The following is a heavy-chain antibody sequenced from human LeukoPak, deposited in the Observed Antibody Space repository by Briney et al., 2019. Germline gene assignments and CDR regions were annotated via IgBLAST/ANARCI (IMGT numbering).Heavy chain of an antibody. Sequence: ASVKVSCKASGYTFTSYAMHWVRQAPGHRLEWMGWINAGNGNTKYSQKFQGRVTITRDTSASTAYMELSSLRSEDTAVYYCVRQVIATLTYDSWGQGTLVTVSS. V-gene: IGHV1-3*01. J-gene: IGHJ5*01. CDR2: INAGNGNT. CDR3: VRQVIATLTYDS. CDR1: GYTFTSYA. D-gene: IGHD3-22*01.